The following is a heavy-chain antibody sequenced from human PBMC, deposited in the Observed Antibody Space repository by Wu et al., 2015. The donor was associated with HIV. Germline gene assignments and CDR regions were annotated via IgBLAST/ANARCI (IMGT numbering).Heavy chain of an antibody. CDR1: GYNFINYF. Sequence: QVQLVQSGAEVRKPGASVKISCKAFGYNFINYFMHWVRRAPGQGLEWVGFINPSGGSTTYAQHFQGRVTMTRDTSTSTVNMELSSLRSEDTAVYYCARGLSRDGYNYVRALGYWGQGTLVTVSS. V-gene: IGHV1-46*01. CDR2: INPSGGST. J-gene: IGHJ4*02. CDR3: ARGLSRDGYNYVRALGY. D-gene: IGHD5-24*01.